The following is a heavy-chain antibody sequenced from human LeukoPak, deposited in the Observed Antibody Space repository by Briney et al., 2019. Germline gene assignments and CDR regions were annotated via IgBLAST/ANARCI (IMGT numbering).Heavy chain of an antibody. CDR1: GGSFSGYY. J-gene: IGHJ6*03. CDR2: INHSGST. Sequence: SSETLSLTCAVYGGSFSGYYWSWIRQPPGKGLEWIEEINHSGSTNYNPSLKSRVTISVDTSKNQFSLKLSSVTAADTAVYYCARVVTAIYYYYYYMDVWGKGTTVTVSS. CDR3: ARVVTAIYYYYYYMDV. V-gene: IGHV4-34*01. D-gene: IGHD5-18*01.